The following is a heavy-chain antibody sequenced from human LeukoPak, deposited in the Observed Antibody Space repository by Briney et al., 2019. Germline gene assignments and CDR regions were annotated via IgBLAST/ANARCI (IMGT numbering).Heavy chain of an antibody. J-gene: IGHJ4*02. Sequence: ASVKVSCKASGYTFTAYYMHWVRQAPGQGLEWMGWINPNSGGTNYAQKFQGRVTMTRDTSISTAYMELSRLRSDDTAVYYCARGYCSSTSCYLYFDYWGQGTLVTVSS. CDR2: INPNSGGT. V-gene: IGHV1-2*02. CDR3: ARGYCSSTSCYLYFDY. CDR1: GYTFTAYY. D-gene: IGHD2-2*01.